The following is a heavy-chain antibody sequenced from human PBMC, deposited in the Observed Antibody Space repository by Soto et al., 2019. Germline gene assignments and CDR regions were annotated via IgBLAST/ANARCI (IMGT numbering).Heavy chain of an antibody. CDR2: ISAYNGNT. J-gene: IGHJ4*02. CDR1: GYTFASYD. V-gene: IGHV1-18*01. Sequence: QVQLVQSGAEVKKPGASVKVSCKASGYTFASYDISWMRQAPGQGLAWMGWISAYNGNTNYAQKLQGRVTMTTDTATSKDYMELRSLRSDDTAVYYCARDPPPPDYCGQGTLVTVSS. CDR3: ARDPPPPDY.